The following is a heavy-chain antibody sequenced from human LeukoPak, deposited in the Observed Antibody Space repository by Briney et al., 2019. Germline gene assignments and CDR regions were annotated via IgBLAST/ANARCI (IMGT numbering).Heavy chain of an antibody. CDR3: ARDLDYGGGFDY. Sequence: ASVKVSCKASGYTFTGYYMHWVRQAPGQGLEWMGRINPNSGGTNYAQKFQGRVTVTRDTSISTAYMELSRLRSDDTAVYYCARDLDYGGGFDYWGQGTLVTVSS. CDR1: GYTFTGYY. V-gene: IGHV1-2*06. D-gene: IGHD4-23*01. CDR2: INPNSGGT. J-gene: IGHJ4*02.